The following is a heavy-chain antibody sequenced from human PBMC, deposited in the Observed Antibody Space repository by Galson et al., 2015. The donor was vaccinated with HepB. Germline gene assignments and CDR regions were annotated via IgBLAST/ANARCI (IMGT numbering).Heavy chain of an antibody. CDR3: AKDYGDGYETSEKEAWLYYFDY. Sequence: SLRLSCAASGSTFITYAVHWVRQAPGKGLEWVAAISFDGSNKYYTDSVKGRFTISRDNSKNTLYLHMNSLRAEDTAVYYCAKDYGDGYETSEKEAWLYYFDYWGQGTLVTVSS. D-gene: IGHD5-24*01. J-gene: IGHJ4*02. CDR2: ISFDGSNK. V-gene: IGHV3-30*04. CDR1: GSTFITYA.